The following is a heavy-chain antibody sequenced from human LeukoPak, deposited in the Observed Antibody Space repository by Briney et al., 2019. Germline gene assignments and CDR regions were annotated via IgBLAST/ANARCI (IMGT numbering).Heavy chain of an antibody. D-gene: IGHD4-17*01. J-gene: IGHJ6*02. V-gene: IGHV3-11*01. Sequence: PGGSLRLSCAASGFTFSDYYMSWIRQAPGKGLEWVSYISSSGSTIYYADSVKGRFTISRDNAKNLLYLQMNSLRAEDTAVYYCARFATSTVTTFTYYYYGMDVWGQGTTVTVSS. CDR3: ARFATSTVTTFTYYYYGMDV. CDR2: ISSSGSTI. CDR1: GFTFSDYY.